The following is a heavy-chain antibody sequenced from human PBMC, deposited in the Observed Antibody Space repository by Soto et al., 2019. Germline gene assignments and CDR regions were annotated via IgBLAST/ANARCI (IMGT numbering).Heavy chain of an antibody. Sequence: EVQLVESGGGLVQPGGSLRLSCAASGFTFSSYAFHWVRQAPGKGLEFVSSINSVGVIYYANSVKDRFTISRDNSXXXXXXXXXXXXXXXXXXXXXXXXXXXXXXXXYFDYXGQGTLVTVSS. V-gene: IGHV3-64*01. CDR3: XXXXXXXXXXXYFDY. CDR1: GFTFSSYA. CDR2: INSVGVI. J-gene: IGHJ4*02.